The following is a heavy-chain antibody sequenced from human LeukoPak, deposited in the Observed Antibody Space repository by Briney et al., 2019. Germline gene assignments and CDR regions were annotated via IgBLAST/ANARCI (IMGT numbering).Heavy chain of an antibody. D-gene: IGHD4-17*01. CDR1: GFTFSSYG. V-gene: IGHV3-30*18. Sequence: GRSLRLSCAASGFTFSSYGMHWVRQAPGKGLEWVAVISYDGTNKYYAGSVKGRFIMSRDNSKNTLYLQMNSLGAEDKAVYYCAKDPSTVTTGVFDIWGQGTMDSVSS. CDR3: AKDPSTVTTGVFDI. J-gene: IGHJ3*02. CDR2: ISYDGTNK.